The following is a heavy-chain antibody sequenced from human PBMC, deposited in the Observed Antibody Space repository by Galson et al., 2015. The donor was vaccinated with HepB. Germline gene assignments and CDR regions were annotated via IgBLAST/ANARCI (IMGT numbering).Heavy chain of an antibody. CDR3: ARARYYDSNGYYDAYDS. Sequence: TLSLTCAVSGGSISSGGYSWSWIRQPPGKALEWIGYIFHGGITYNPSLKSRVTISVDRSKNQFSLKLSSVTAADTAVYYCARARYYDSNGYYDAYDSWGEGKTVTVSS. CDR1: GGSISSGGYS. J-gene: IGHJ3*02. V-gene: IGHV4-30-2*01. D-gene: IGHD3-22*01. CDR2: IFHGGIT.